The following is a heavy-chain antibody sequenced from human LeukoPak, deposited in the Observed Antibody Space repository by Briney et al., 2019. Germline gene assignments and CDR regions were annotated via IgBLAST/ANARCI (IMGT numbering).Heavy chain of an antibody. CDR3: ARGNQKYYDSSGYIDY. J-gene: IGHJ4*02. Sequence: ASVKVSCKASGYTFTSYGISCVRQAPGQGLEWMGWISAYNGNTNYAQKLQGRVTMTTDTSTSTAYMELRSLRSDDTAVYYCARGNQKYYDSSGYIDYWGQGTLVTVSS. CDR1: GYTFTSYG. D-gene: IGHD3-22*01. CDR2: ISAYNGNT. V-gene: IGHV1-18*01.